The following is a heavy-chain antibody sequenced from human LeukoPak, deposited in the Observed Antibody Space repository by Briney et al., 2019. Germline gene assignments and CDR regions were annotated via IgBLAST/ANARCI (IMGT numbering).Heavy chain of an antibody. Sequence: GRSLRLSCAASGFTFSTYFMHWVRQAPGKGLEWVADIASDGSHTFYVESVKGRFTISRDNSKNTLYLQINSLRAEDTAVYFCARERQDTILHSGAFDIWGQGTMVTVSS. CDR3: ARERQDTILHSGAFDI. CDR1: GFTFSTYF. V-gene: IGHV3-30-3*01. J-gene: IGHJ3*02. CDR2: IASDGSHT. D-gene: IGHD2-21*01.